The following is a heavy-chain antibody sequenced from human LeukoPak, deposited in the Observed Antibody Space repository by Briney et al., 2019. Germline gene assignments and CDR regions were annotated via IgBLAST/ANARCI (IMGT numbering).Heavy chain of an antibody. J-gene: IGHJ4*02. Sequence: GGSLRLSCAASGFTFSSYAMHWVRQAPGKGLEWVAVISYDGSNKYYADSVKGRFTISRDNSKNTLYLQMNSLRAEDTAVYYCARDPAAPGASYYFDYWGQGTLVTVSS. CDR1: GFTFSSYA. CDR3: ARDPAAPGASYYFDY. V-gene: IGHV3-30-3*01. D-gene: IGHD6-6*01. CDR2: ISYDGSNK.